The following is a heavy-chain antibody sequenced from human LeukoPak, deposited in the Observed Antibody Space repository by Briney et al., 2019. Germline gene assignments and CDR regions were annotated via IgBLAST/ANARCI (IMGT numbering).Heavy chain of an antibody. J-gene: IGHJ4*02. CDR1: GGSISSSSYY. Sequence: SETLSLTCTVSGGSISSSSYYWGWIRQPPGKGLEWIGSIYYSGSTYYNPSLKSRITISVDTSKNQFSLKLSSVTAADTAVYYCARTARVLRGYSYGSPYHFDYWGQGTLVTVSS. D-gene: IGHD5-18*01. CDR3: ARTARVLRGYSYGSPYHFDY. CDR2: IYYSGST. V-gene: IGHV4-39*01.